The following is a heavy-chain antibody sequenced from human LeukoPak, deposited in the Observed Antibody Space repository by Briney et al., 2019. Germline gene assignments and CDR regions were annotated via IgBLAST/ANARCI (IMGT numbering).Heavy chain of an antibody. CDR3: ARGVFMTSGRYFYYMDL. CDR1: AASISSDNYY. CDR2: FYAGDT. V-gene: IGHV4-61*02. D-gene: IGHD2-21*01. J-gene: IGHJ6*03. Sequence: SETLSFTCTVPAASISSDNYYWNWIRQPAGRGLEWIGRFYAGDTKYNPSLNNRATVSVDTSKNQFSLTLSSVTAADAATYYCARGVFMTSGRYFYYMDLWGTGTTVTISS.